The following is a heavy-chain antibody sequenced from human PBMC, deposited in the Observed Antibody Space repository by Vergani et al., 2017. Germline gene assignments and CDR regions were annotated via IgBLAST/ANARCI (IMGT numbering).Heavy chain of an antibody. J-gene: IGHJ4*02. CDR2: ISGSGGFT. CDR1: GFTLGDYA. D-gene: IGHD3-22*01. CDR3: ASGGYYYDSSGYYLPNY. Sequence: EVHLVESGGGLVQPGRSLRLSCSGSGFTLGDYAMTWVRQAPGKGLEWVSGISGSGGFTYYADSVKGRFTISRDNSKNTLYLQMNSLRPEDTAVYYCASGGYYYDSSGYYLPNYWGQGTLVTVSS. V-gene: IGHV3-23*04.